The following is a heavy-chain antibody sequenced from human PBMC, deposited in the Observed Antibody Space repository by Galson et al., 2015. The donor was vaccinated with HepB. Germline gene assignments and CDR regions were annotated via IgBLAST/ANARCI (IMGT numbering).Heavy chain of an antibody. CDR2: ISSSSSTI. V-gene: IGHV3-48*02. CDR3: ARVPTSSYCGGDCCPDY. D-gene: IGHD2-21*02. J-gene: IGHJ4*02. Sequence: SLRLSCAASGFTFSSYSMNWVRQAPGKGLEWVSYISSSSSTIYYADSVKGRFTISRDNAENSLYLQMNSLRDEDTAVYYCARVPTSSYCGGDCCPDYWGQGTLVTVSS. CDR1: GFTFSSYS.